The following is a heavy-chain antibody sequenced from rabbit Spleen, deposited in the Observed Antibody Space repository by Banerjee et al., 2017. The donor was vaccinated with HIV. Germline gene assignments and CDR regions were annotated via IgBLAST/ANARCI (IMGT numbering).Heavy chain of an antibody. J-gene: IGHJ4*01. CDR3: VRGWSGGIDNYVDYFNL. CDR1: GFDISRYG. D-gene: IGHD4-2*01. CDR2: IDPIFGVS. V-gene: IGHV1S8*01. Sequence: QEQLVESGGGLVQPGGSLKLSCTVSGFDISRYGVTWVRQAPGKGLEWIGYIDPIFGVSYYATWVNGRFTISSHDAQNTLYLQLNSLTAADTATYFCVRGWSGGIDNYVDYFNLWGPCPLVTVS.